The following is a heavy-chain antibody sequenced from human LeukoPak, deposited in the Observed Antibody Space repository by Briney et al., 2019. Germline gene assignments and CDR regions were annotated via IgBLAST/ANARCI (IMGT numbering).Heavy chain of an antibody. CDR1: GGTFSSYA. CDR3: ARGEKGATPDFDY. CDR2: IIPIFGTA. Sequence: SAKVSCKASGGTFSSYAISWVRQAPGQGLEWMGGIIPIFGTANYAQKFQGRVTITTDESTSTAYMELSSLRSEDTAVYYCARGEKGATPDFDYWGQGTLVTVSS. J-gene: IGHJ4*02. V-gene: IGHV1-69*05. D-gene: IGHD5-12*01.